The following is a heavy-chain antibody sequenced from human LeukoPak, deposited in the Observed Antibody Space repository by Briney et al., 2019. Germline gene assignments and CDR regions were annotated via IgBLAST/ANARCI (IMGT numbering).Heavy chain of an antibody. V-gene: IGHV3-21*01. CDR2: ISGSGGST. Sequence: GGSLRLSCAASGFSFSTSWMHWVRHTPEKGLVWVSAISGSGGSTYYADSVKGRFTISRDNAKNSLYLQMNSLRAEDTAVYYCARGYYDSSGYYHSDDYWGQGTLVTVSS. J-gene: IGHJ4*02. CDR3: ARGYYDSSGYYHSDDY. CDR1: GFSFSTSW. D-gene: IGHD3-22*01.